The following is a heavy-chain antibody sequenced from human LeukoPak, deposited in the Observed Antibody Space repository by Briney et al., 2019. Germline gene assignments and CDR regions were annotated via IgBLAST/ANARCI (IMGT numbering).Heavy chain of an antibody. CDR2: ISSSSSTI. D-gene: IGHD2-21*02. CDR3: ARASLAYCGGDCYGLDAFDI. Sequence: GGSLRLSCAASGFTFSSYPMSWVRQAPGKGLEWVSYISSSSSTIYYADSVKGRFTISRDNAKNSLYLQMNSLRDEDTAVYYCARASLAYCGGDCYGLDAFDIWGQGTMVTVSS. V-gene: IGHV3-48*02. J-gene: IGHJ3*02. CDR1: GFTFSSYP.